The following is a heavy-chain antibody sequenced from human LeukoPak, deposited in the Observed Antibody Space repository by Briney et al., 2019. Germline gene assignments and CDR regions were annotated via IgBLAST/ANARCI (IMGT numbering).Heavy chain of an antibody. Sequence: SETLSLTCTVSGGSISSYYWSWIRQPPGKGLEWIGYIYYSGSTNYNPSLKSRVTISVDTSKNQFSLKLSSVTAADTAVYYCARGRSHYGSGSYTPYYYYMDVWGKGTTVTVSS. CDR1: GGSISSYY. CDR3: ARGRSHYGSGSYTPYYYYMDV. V-gene: IGHV4-59*01. CDR2: IYYSGST. J-gene: IGHJ6*03. D-gene: IGHD3-10*01.